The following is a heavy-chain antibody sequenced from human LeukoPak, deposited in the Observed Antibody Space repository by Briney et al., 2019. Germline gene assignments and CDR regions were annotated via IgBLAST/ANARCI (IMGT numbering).Heavy chain of an antibody. V-gene: IGHV3-30-3*01. CDR1: GFTFSSYA. CDR2: ISYDGSNK. D-gene: IGHD1-26*01. J-gene: IGHJ4*02. CDR3: ARDSTDGVIPRELHPPFDY. Sequence: GRSLRLSCAASGFTFSSYAMHWVRQAPGKGLEWVAVISYDGSNKFYADSVKGRFTISKDNSKNTLYLQMNSLRVEDTAVYYCARDSTDGVIPRELHPPFDYWGQGTLVTVSS.